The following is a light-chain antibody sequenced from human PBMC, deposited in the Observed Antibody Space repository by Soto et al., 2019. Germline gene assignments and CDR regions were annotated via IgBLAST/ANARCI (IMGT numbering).Light chain of an antibody. CDR3: QQYDTYSRT. CDR2: EGS. J-gene: IGKJ1*01. Sequence: DIQMTQSPSALSASVGDRVTSTCRASQSVSNRLAWYRQKPGEAPKLLIYEGSTLERGVPSRFSGSGSGTEFTLTISSLQPDDFATFYGQQYDTYSRTFGQGTKVEVK. V-gene: IGKV1-5*03. CDR1: QSVSNR.